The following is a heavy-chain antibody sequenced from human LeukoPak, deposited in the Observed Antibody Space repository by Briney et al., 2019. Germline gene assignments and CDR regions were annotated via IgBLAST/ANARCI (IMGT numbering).Heavy chain of an antibody. CDR1: GFTVSSNH. V-gene: IGHV3-53*01. J-gene: IGHJ4*02. Sequence: PGGSLRLSCAASGFTVSSNHMSWVRHAPGKGLEWVALIYSGGGTYYADSVKGRFTISRDDSKHTLSLHMDSLRAEDTAVYYCARKYCSGGSCYLVDDYWGQVTLVTVS. CDR2: IYSGGGT. CDR3: ARKYCSGGSCYLVDDY. D-gene: IGHD2-15*01.